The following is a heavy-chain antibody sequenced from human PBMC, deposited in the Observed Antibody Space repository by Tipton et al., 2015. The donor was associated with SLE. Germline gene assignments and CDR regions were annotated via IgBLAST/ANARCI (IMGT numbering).Heavy chain of an antibody. Sequence: TLSLTCTVSGGSISTYYWSWIRQPPGKGLEWNVYIYYSGTTNSNPSLKSRVTISVDTSKDQFSLKLTSVTAADTAVYYCARVYGSSYSHFGHWGQGTLITVSS. CDR2: IYYSGTT. CDR3: ARVYGSSYSHFGH. CDR1: GGSISTYY. V-gene: IGHV4-59*07. J-gene: IGHJ4*02. D-gene: IGHD3-22*01.